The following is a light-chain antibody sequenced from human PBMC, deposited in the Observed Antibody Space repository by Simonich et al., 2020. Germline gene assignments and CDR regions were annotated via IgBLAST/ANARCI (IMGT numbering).Light chain of an antibody. CDR3: QAWDSSTAV. CDR2: QES. J-gene: IGLJ3*02. V-gene: IGLV3-1*01. Sequence: SYELTQPPSVSVSPGQTASIPCSGDKLGDKYACWYQQKPRRSPVLVNYQESKLPSGIPERFSGSNSGNTATLTISGTQAMDEADYYCQAWDSSTAVFGGGTKLTVL. CDR1: KLGDKY.